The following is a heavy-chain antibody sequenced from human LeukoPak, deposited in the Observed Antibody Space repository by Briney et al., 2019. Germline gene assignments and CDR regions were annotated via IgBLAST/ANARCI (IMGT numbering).Heavy chain of an antibody. V-gene: IGHV3-30*04. CDR2: ISYDGSNK. CDR3: ARDSRYFDWLLLDEAFDY. J-gene: IGHJ4*02. CDR1: GFTFSSYA. Sequence: GGSLRLSCAASGFTFSSYAMHWVRQPPGKGLEWVAVISYDGSNKYYADSVKGRFTISRDNSKNTLYLQMNSLRAEDTAVYYCARDSRYFDWLLLDEAFDYWGQGTLVTVSS. D-gene: IGHD3-9*01.